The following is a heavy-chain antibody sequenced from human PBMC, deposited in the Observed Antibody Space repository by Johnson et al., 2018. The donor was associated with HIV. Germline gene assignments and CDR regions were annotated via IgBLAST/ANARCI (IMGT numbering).Heavy chain of an antibody. V-gene: IGHV3-30*04. CDR3: ASDGWELLGVAAFDV. J-gene: IGHJ3*01. Sequence: VQLVESGGGVVQPGRSLRLPCAASGFTFGSYAMHWVRQAPGKGLEWVAFLSYDGSNKYYADSVKGRFTISRDNSKNTLYLQMNSLRPEDTAVYYCASDGWELLGVAAFDVWGQGTLVTVSS. D-gene: IGHD1-26*01. CDR2: LSYDGSNK. CDR1: GFTFGSYA.